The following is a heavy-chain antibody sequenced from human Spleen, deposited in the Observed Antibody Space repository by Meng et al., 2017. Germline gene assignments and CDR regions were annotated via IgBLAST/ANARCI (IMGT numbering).Heavy chain of an antibody. D-gene: IGHD2-15*01. J-gene: IGHJ4*02. CDR1: GGSISSSSYY. V-gene: IGHV4-39*07. CDR3: ARRGQRCSGGSCRSYFDY. CDR2: IYYSGST. Sequence: SETLSLTCTVSGGSISSSSYYWGWIRQPPGKGLEWIGSIYYSGSTYYNPSLKSRVTISVDTSKNQFSLKLSSVTAADTAVYYCARRGQRCSGGSCRSYFDYWGQGTLVTVSS.